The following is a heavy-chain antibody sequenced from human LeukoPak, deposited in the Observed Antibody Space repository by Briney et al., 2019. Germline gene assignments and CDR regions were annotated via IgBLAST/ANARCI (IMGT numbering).Heavy chain of an antibody. D-gene: IGHD1-26*01. CDR3: AKDPYGGTYPSYFDY. Sequence: GGSLRLSCAASGFTLSSYGMNWVRQAPGKGLDWVAFLRYDGSTAFYEDSVKGRFAISRDSSKNTLYLQMNSLTPADTAIYYCAKDPYGGTYPSYFDYWGQGTLVTVSS. J-gene: IGHJ4*02. V-gene: IGHV3-30*02. CDR2: LRYDGSTA. CDR1: GFTLSSYG.